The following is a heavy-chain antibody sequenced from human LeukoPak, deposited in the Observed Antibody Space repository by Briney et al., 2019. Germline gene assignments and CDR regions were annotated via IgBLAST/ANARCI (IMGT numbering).Heavy chain of an antibody. J-gene: IGHJ4*02. CDR2: IHPGDSDI. V-gene: IGHV5-51*01. CDR3: ARHGSDRAVAGTSYDY. CDR1: GYSFTSYW. D-gene: IGHD6-19*01. Sequence: GESLKISCKGSGYSFTSYWISWVRQMPGKGLEWMGIIHPGDSDIRYSPSFQGQVTISADKSITTAYLQWSSLKASDTAMYYCARHGSDRAVAGTSYDYWGQGTLITVSS.